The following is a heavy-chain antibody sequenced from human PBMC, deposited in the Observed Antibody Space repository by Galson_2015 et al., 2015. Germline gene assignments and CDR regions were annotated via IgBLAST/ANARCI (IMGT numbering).Heavy chain of an antibody. CDR3: ARVYYDFWSGHRYYFDY. J-gene: IGHJ4*02. CDR2: INHSGST. D-gene: IGHD3-3*01. Sequence: ETLSLTCAVYGGSFSGYYWSWIRQPPGKGLEWIGEINHSGSTNYNPSLKSRVTISVDTSKNQFSLKLSSVTAADTAVYYCARVYYDFWSGHRYYFDYWGQGTLVTVSS. V-gene: IGHV4-34*01. CDR1: GGSFSGYY.